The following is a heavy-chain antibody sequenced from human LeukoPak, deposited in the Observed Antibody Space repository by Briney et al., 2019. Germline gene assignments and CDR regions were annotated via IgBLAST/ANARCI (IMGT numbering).Heavy chain of an antibody. Sequence: SETLSLTCAVSGGSISSTTSYWSWIRQPAGKGLEWIGRIYPSGSTNYNPSLKSRVTMSVDTSKNQFSLKLSSVTAADTAVYYCARTSSSSWSYGMDVWGQGTTVTVSS. CDR1: GGSISSTTSY. J-gene: IGHJ6*02. CDR3: ARTSSSSWSYGMDV. D-gene: IGHD6-13*01. CDR2: IYPSGST. V-gene: IGHV4-61*02.